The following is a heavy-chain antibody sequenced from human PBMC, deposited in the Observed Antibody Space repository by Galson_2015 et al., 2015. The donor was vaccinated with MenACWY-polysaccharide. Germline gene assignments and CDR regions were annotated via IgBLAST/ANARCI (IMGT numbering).Heavy chain of an antibody. D-gene: IGHD3-10*01. V-gene: IGHV6-1*01. CDR3: ARDLGVWFGELRLGYGMDV. CDR1: GDSVSSNSAA. J-gene: IGHJ6*02. Sequence: CAISGDSVSSNSAAWNWIRQSPSRGLEWLGRTYYRSKWYNDYAVSVKSRITINPDTSKNQFSLQLNSVTPEDTAVYYCARDLGVWFGELRLGYGMDVWGQETTVTVSS. CDR2: TYYRSKWYN.